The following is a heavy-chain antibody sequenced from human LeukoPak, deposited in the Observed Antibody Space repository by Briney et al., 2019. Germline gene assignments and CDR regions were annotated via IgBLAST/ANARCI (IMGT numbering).Heavy chain of an antibody. V-gene: IGHV1-69*13. CDR2: IIPIFGTA. Sequence: ASVNVSCKASGGTFSSYAISWVRQAPGQGLEWMGGIIPIFGTANYAQKFQGRVTITADESTSTAYMELSSLRSEDTALYYCARDPLPNYYDSSGYLDYWGQGTLVTVSS. D-gene: IGHD3-22*01. CDR1: GGTFSSYA. J-gene: IGHJ4*02. CDR3: ARDPLPNYYDSSGYLDY.